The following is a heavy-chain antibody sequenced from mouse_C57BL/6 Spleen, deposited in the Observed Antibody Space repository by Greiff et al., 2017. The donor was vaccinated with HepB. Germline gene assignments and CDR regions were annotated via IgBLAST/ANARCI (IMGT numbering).Heavy chain of an antibody. CDR2: IYPGDGDT. V-gene: IGHV1-82*01. CDR1: GYAFSSSW. Sequence: QVQLKESGPELVKPGASVKISCKASGYAFSSSWMNWVKQRPGKGLEWIGRIYPGDGDTNYNGKFKGKATLTADKSSSTAYMQLSSLTSEDSAVYFCAIYYGNYGAMDDWGQGTTVTVSS. J-gene: IGHJ4*01. D-gene: IGHD2-1*01. CDR3: AIYYGNYGAMDD.